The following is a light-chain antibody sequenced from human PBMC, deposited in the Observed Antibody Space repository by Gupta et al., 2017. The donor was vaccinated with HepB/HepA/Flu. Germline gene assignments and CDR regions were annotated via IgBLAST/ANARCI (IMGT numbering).Light chain of an antibody. J-gene: IGLJ2*01. Sequence: QAVVTQEPSLTVSPVGTVSLTCPSSTAAGTDGDFPYWLQQKPGHVPPSLIFNTSVRHTETAGRFSGSLVGGKAALTLSVAQSEAEDHYYCLLEYDGFRVFGGGTKLTVL. CDR2: NTS. CDR3: LLEYDGFRV. V-gene: IGLV7-46*01. CDR1: TAAGTDGDF.